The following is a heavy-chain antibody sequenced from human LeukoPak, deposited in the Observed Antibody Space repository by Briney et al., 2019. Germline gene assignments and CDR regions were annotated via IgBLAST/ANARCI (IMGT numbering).Heavy chain of an antibody. D-gene: IGHD2-15*01. J-gene: IGHJ4*02. CDR1: GFTFSSYA. Sequence: PGGSLRLSCAASGFTFSSYAMSWVRQAPGKGLEWVSAISGSGGSTYYADSVKGRFTISRDNSKNTLYLQMHSLRAEDTAVYYCAKDWEYCSGGSCYFDYWGQGTLVTVSS. CDR2: ISGSGGST. CDR3: AKDWEYCSGGSCYFDY. V-gene: IGHV3-23*01.